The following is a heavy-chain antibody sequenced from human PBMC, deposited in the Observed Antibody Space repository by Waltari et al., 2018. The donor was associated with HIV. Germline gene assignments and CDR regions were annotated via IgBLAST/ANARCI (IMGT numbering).Heavy chain of an antibody. CDR2: IYYSGST. CDR3: ARCLWFGGEYGMDV. D-gene: IGHD3-10*01. CDR1: GGSISSYY. J-gene: IGHJ6*02. Sequence: QVQLQESGPGLVKPSETLSLTCTVSGGSISSYYWSWIRQPPGKGLEWIGYIYYSGSTNHNPSLKSRVTISVDTSKNQFSLKLSSVTAADTAVYYCARCLWFGGEYGMDVWGQGTTVTVSS. V-gene: IGHV4-59*01.